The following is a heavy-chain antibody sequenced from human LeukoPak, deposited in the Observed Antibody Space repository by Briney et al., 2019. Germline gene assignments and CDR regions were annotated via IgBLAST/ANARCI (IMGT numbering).Heavy chain of an antibody. J-gene: IGHJ6*02. V-gene: IGHV3-73*01. D-gene: IGHD2-15*01. CDR3: TRHDPFPNELPYYGMDV. Sequence: GGSLKLSCAASGFIFSGSAMHWVRQASGKGLEWVGRIRSKANNYATAYAASVEGRFTISRDDSKNTASLQMNSLKTEDTAVYYCTRHDPFPNELPYYGMDVWGQGTTVTVSS. CDR2: IRSKANNYAT. CDR1: GFIFSGSA.